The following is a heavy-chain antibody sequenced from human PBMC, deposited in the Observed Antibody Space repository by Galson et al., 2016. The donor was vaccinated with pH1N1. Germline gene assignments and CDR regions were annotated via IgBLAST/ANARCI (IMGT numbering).Heavy chain of an antibody. J-gene: IGHJ4*02. CDR3: ASRRILDCSGGSCYLDS. V-gene: IGHV1-18*01. Sequence: SVKVSCKASGYTFTTYGIDWVRQAPGQGLEWMGWISTYTGNAKYAQKFQGRPTLTTDPFTNIAYMDLGSLTSDDTATYFCASRRILDCSGGSCYLDSWGQGTLVTVSS. CDR2: ISTYTGNA. D-gene: IGHD2-15*01. CDR1: GYTFTTYG.